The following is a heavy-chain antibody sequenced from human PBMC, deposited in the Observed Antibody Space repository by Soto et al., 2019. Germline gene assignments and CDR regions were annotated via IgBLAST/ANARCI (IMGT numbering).Heavy chain of an antibody. J-gene: IGHJ4*02. CDR1: GLTFSSYG. CDR2: ISYDGSNK. Sequence: PGGSLRLSCAASGLTFSSYGMHWVRQAPGKGLEWVAVISYDGSNKYYADSVKGRFTISRDNSKNTLYLQMNSLRAEDTAVYYCAKDLYPGAMVTGFDYWGQGTLVTVSS. CDR3: AKDLYPGAMVTGFDY. V-gene: IGHV3-30*18. D-gene: IGHD5-18*01.